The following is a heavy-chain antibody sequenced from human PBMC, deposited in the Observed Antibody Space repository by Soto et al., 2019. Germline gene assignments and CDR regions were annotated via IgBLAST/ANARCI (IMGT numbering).Heavy chain of an antibody. J-gene: IGHJ2*01. CDR3: ARDGRWTPPRYFDL. Sequence: QVQLQESGPGLVKPSQTLSLTCTVSGGSISSGGYYWSWIRQHPGKGLEWIGYIYYSGSTYYNPSPKSRVTISVDTSKNQFSLKLSSVTAADTAVYYCARDGRWTPPRYFDLWGRGTLVTVSS. V-gene: IGHV4-31*03. CDR1: GGSISSGGYY. D-gene: IGHD1-1*01. CDR2: IYYSGST.